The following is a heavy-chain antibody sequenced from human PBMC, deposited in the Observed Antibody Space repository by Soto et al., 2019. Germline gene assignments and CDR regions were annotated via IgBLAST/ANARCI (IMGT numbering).Heavy chain of an antibody. J-gene: IGHJ5*02. CDR1: GYTFTSRY. CDR3: AGDPDSHYNDSHAYSYP. Sequence: ASVKVSCKASGYTFTSRYMHWVRQAPGQGLEWMGRINPSDGTTTYAQKFQGRVTMTRDKSTSTAYMELTSLRSDDTAVYYCAGDPDSHYNDSHAYSYPWGQGTLVTVSS. D-gene: IGHD3-22*01. V-gene: IGHV1-46*01. CDR2: INPSDGTT.